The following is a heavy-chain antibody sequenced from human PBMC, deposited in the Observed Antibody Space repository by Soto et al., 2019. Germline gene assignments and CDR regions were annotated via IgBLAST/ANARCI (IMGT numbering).Heavy chain of an antibody. CDR2: ISYDGSNK. CDR3: ATWYYYDSSGYSLLGDY. CDR1: GFTFSSYA. D-gene: IGHD3-22*01. J-gene: IGHJ4*02. Sequence: GGSLRLSCAASGFTFSSYAMHWVRQAPGKGLEWVAVISYDGSNKYYADSVKGRFTISRDNSKDTLYLQMNSLRAEDTAVYYCATWYYYDSSGYSLLGDYWGQGTLVTVSS. V-gene: IGHV3-30-3*01.